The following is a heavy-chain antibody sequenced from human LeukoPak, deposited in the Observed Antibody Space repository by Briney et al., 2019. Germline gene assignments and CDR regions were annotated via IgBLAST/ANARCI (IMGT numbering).Heavy chain of an antibody. J-gene: IGHJ4*02. CDR1: GFTFSSYA. CDR2: ISGSGGST. D-gene: IGHD3-22*01. CDR3: ANLNDYYDSSGPDNDFDY. V-gene: IGHV3-23*01. Sequence: GESLRLSCAASGFTFSSYAMSWVRQAPGKGLEWVSAISGSGGSTYYADSVKGRFTIPRDNSKNTLYLQMNSLRAEDTAVYYCANLNDYYDSSGPDNDFDYWGQGTLVTVSS.